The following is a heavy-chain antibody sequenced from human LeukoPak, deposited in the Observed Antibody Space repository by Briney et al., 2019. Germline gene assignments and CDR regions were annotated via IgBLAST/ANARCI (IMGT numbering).Heavy chain of an antibody. J-gene: IGHJ6*02. V-gene: IGHV5-51*01. CDR2: MYPNVSDT. CDR3: ARGAYGSGSSYNYYGMDV. CDR1: GYSFGNRW. Sequence: GESLKISCKGSGYSFGNRWIGWVRQMPGKGVGCRGIMYPNVSDTIYSPSFEGQVTISADKSISTAYLQWSSLKASDTAMYYCARGAYGSGSSYNYYGMDVWGQGTTVTVSS. D-gene: IGHD3-10*01.